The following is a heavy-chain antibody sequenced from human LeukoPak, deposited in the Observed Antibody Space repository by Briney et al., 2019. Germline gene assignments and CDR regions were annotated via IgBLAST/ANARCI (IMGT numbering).Heavy chain of an antibody. J-gene: IGHJ4*02. D-gene: IGHD2-15*01. Sequence: SVKVSCKASGGTFSSYAISWVRQAPGQGLEWIGRIIPILGIANYAQKCQGRVTITADKSTSTAYMELSSLRSEDTAVYYCAREVGRGSGQTPLDYWGQGTLVTVSS. CDR3: AREVGRGSGQTPLDY. CDR1: GGTFSSYA. CDR2: IIPILGIA. V-gene: IGHV1-69*04.